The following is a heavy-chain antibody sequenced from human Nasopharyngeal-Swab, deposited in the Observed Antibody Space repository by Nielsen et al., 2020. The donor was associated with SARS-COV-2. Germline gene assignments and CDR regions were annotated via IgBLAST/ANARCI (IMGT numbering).Heavy chain of an antibody. CDR3: ARGWSNYGGDIHY. V-gene: IGHV3-23*01. CDR1: GFTFTTYA. Sequence: GESLKIPCVASGFTFTTYAMNWVRQAQGKGLEWVSSINGDAKETFYADSVRGRFTISRDNSGNALYLQMNSLRADDTALYYCARGWSNYGGDIHYWGQGTLVTVAS. CDR2: INGDAKET. D-gene: IGHD4-23*01. J-gene: IGHJ4*02.